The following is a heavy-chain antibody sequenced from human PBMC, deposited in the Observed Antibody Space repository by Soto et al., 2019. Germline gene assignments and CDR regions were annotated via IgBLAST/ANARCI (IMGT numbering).Heavy chain of an antibody. Sequence: GASVKVSCKASGYTFTSYGISWVRQAPGQGLEWMGWISAYNGNTNYAQKLQGRVTMTTDTSTSTAYMELRSLRSDDTAVYYCARGRRDTAMVYYYYGMDVWGQGTTVTVSS. V-gene: IGHV1-18*01. CDR2: ISAYNGNT. D-gene: IGHD5-18*01. CDR3: ARGRRDTAMVYYYYGMDV. CDR1: GYTFTSYG. J-gene: IGHJ6*02.